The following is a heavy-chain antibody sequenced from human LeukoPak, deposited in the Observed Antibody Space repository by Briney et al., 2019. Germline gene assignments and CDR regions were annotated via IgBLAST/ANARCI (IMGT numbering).Heavy chain of an antibody. CDR2: IWYDGNKK. CDR1: GFTFSIYG. J-gene: IGHJ5*02. D-gene: IGHD3-3*01. CDR3: AREGVPYYDVSNWFDP. Sequence: GRSLRLSWAVSGFTFSIYGMHGVRQAPGKGLEGVAVIWYDGNKKFYADSVKGRFTISRDNSKNTLYLQMNSLRAEDTAVYYCAREGVPYYDVSNWFDPWGQGTLVTVSS. V-gene: IGHV3-33*01.